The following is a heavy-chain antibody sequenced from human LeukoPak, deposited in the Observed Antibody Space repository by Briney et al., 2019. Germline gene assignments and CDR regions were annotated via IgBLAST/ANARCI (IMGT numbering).Heavy chain of an antibody. Sequence: VASVKVSCEAPLYTFTRDGISWVRQAPGQGLEWMGWISAYNGNTNYAQKLQGRVTMTTDTSTSTAYMELRSLRTDDTAVYYCARGKASSRGYYYYYMDVWGKGTTVTVSS. J-gene: IGHJ6*03. CDR3: ARGKASSRGYYYYYMDV. CDR1: LYTFTRDG. V-gene: IGHV1-18*01. CDR2: ISAYNGNT.